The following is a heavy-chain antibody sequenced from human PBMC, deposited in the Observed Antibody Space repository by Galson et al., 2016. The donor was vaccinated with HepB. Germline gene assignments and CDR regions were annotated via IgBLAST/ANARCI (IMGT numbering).Heavy chain of an antibody. J-gene: IGHJ4*02. Sequence: SVKVSCKASGFTFTSSAVQWVRQARGQRLEWIGWIVVGSGNKNYAQKFQDRVTITRDMSTSSAYMELSSLRSADTAVYYRAAAVYDYVWGWGQGTLVTVSS. CDR3: AAAVYDYVWG. D-gene: IGHD3-16*01. CDR2: IVVGSGNK. CDR1: GFTFTSSA. V-gene: IGHV1-58*01.